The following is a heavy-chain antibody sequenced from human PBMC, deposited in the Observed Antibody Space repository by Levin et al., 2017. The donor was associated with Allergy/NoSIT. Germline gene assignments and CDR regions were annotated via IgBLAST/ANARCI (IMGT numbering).Heavy chain of an antibody. CDR2: LFSSFLPP. Sequence: SLKISCAASGFTFSSYGMHWVRQAPGKGLEWVSFLFSSFLPPSSSSSFQGRFTISRDNSKNTLYLQMNSLRAEDTAVYYCARAGSGWYPDGYKPLYFDYWGQGTLVTVSS. CDR1: GFTFSSYG. D-gene: IGHD6-19*01. J-gene: IGHJ4*02. CDR3: ARAGSGWYPDGYKPLYFDY. V-gene: IGHV3-33*01.